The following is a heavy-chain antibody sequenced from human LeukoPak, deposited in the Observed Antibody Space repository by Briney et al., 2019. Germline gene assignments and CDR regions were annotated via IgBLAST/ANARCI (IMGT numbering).Heavy chain of an antibody. V-gene: IGHV1-18*01. J-gene: IGHJ4*02. CDR1: GYTFTSYG. D-gene: IGHD3-16*02. CDR2: ISAYNGNT. CDR3: ARNYDYVWGSYRYPDY. Sequence: ASVKVSCKASGYTFTSYGISWVRQAPGQGLGWMGWISAYNGNTNYAQKLQGRVTMTTDTSTSTAYMELRSLRSDDTAVYYCARNYDYVWGSYRYPDYWGQGTLVTVSS.